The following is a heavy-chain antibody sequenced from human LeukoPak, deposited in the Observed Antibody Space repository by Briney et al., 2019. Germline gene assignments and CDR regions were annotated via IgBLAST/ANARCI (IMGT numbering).Heavy chain of an antibody. J-gene: IGHJ6*02. Sequence: SETLSLTCTVSGGSISSYYWSWIRQPLGKGLEWIGYIYYSGSTNYNPSLKSRVTISVDTSKNQFSLKLSSVTAADTAVYYCARMVGYYYYGMDVWGQGTTVTVSS. CDR1: GGSISSYY. CDR2: IYYSGST. V-gene: IGHV4-59*01. CDR3: ARMVGYYYYGMDV. D-gene: IGHD2-15*01.